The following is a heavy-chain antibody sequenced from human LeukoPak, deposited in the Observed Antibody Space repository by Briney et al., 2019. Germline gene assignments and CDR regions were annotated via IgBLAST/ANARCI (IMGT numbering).Heavy chain of an antibody. D-gene: IGHD6-13*01. CDR1: GFTFSSYG. CDR2: IRYDGSNK. J-gene: IGHJ4*02. CDR3: AKTPYSLDYFDY. Sequence: GGSLRLSCAASGFTFSSYGMHWVRQAPGKGLEWVAFIRYDGSNKYYADSVKGRFTISRDNSKNTPYLQMNSLGAEDTAVYYCAKTPYSLDYFDYWGQGTLVTVSS. V-gene: IGHV3-30*02.